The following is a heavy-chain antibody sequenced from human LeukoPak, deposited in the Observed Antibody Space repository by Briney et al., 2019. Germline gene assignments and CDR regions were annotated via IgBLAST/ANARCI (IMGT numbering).Heavy chain of an antibody. CDR2: INHSGST. CDR1: GGSFSGYY. Sequence: SETLSLTCAVYGGSFSGYYWSWIRQPPGKGLEWIGEINHSGSTNYNPSLKSRVTISVDTSKNQFSLKLSSVTAADTAVYYCARGRIPSRYSSSWYGYWGRGTLVTVSS. D-gene: IGHD6-13*01. J-gene: IGHJ4*02. CDR3: ARGRIPSRYSSSWYGY. V-gene: IGHV4-34*01.